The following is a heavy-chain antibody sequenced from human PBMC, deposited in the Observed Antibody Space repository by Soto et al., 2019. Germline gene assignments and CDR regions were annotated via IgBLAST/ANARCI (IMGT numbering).Heavy chain of an antibody. Sequence: QVQLVQSGAEVKKPGSSVKVSCKTSGVTFSNYTIDWVRQAPGQGLEWMGRIIPTLGIPNYAQKFQGRVTITAEKSTNKAYMEVSSLRSEDTAVYYCTRAPGTTGWFDPWGQGTLVTVSS. D-gene: IGHD1-1*01. J-gene: IGHJ5*02. V-gene: IGHV1-69*02. CDR2: IIPTLGIP. CDR1: GVTFSNYT. CDR3: TRAPGTTGWFDP.